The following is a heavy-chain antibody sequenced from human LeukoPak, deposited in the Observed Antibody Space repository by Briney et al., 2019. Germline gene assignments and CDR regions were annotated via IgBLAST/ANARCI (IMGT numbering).Heavy chain of an antibody. V-gene: IGHV1-24*01. CDR1: GYTLTELS. J-gene: IGHJ5*02. Sequence: ASVKVSCKVSGYTLTELSMHWVRQAPGKGLEWMGGFDPEDGETIYAQKFQGRVTMTEDTSTDTVYMELSSLRSEDTAVYYCATDPYCSSTSCLGPGAFDPWGQGTLVTVSS. CDR2: FDPEDGET. CDR3: ATDPYCSSTSCLGPGAFDP. D-gene: IGHD2-2*01.